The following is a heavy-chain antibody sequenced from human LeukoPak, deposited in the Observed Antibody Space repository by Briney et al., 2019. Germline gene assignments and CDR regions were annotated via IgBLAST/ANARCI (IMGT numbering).Heavy chain of an antibody. D-gene: IGHD1-7*01. J-gene: IGHJ5*02. Sequence: RPSETLSLTCTVSGGSISSYYWSWIGQPPGKGLEWIGYIYYSGSTNYNPSLKSRVTISVDTSKNQFSLKLSSVTAADTAVYYCARTTGTTKFDPWGQGTLVTVSS. CDR1: GGSISSYY. CDR3: ARTTGTTKFDP. V-gene: IGHV4-59*08. CDR2: IYYSGST.